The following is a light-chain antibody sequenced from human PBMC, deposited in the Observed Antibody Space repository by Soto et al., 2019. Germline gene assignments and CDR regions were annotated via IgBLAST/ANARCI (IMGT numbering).Light chain of an antibody. J-gene: IGLJ2*01. CDR1: SIDIGGYDY. V-gene: IGLV2-14*01. Sequence: QSALTQPASLSGSPGQSITLSCTGTSIDIGGYDYVSWYQLHPGKATKLIIYDVNNRPSGVSNRFSGSKSGNTASLTISGLQAEDEADYYCTSYASGSSHVVFGGGTKLTVL. CDR3: TSYASGSSHVV. CDR2: DVN.